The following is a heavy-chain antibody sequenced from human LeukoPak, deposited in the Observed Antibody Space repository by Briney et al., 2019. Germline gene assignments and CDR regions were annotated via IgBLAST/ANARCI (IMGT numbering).Heavy chain of an antibody. D-gene: IGHD6-19*01. V-gene: IGHV5-51*01. CDR3: ARHPRSGAVAPEYYYYGMDV. CDR2: IYPGDSDT. J-gene: IGHJ6*02. Sequence: GESLKISCKGSGYRFTSYWIGWVRQMPGKGLEWMGIIYPGDSDTRYSPSFQGQVTISADKSISTAYLQWSSLKASDTAMYYCARHPRSGAVAPEYYYYGMDVWGQGTTVTVSS. CDR1: GYRFTSYW.